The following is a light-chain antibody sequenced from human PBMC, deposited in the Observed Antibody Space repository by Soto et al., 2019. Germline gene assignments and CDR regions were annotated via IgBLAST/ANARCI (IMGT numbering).Light chain of an antibody. J-gene: IGLJ2*01. CDR3: CSYAGPSKLV. CDR2: EGS. CDR1: SSDVGSYNL. V-gene: IGLV2-23*01. Sequence: QSALTQPASVSGSPGQSITISCTGTSSDVGSYNLVSWYQQHPGKAPKLMIYEGSKRPSGVSNRFSGSKSGNTASLTISGLQAEDEADYHCCSYAGPSKLVFGGGTKLNVL.